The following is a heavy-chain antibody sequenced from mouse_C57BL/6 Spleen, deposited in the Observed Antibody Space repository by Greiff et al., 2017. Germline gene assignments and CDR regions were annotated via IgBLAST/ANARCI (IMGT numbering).Heavy chain of an antibody. D-gene: IGHD4-1*01. CDR1: GYTFTSYW. J-gene: IGHJ4*01. V-gene: IGHV1-64*01. CDR2: IHPNSGST. Sequence: VQLQQSGAELVKPGASVKLSCKASGYTFTSYWMHWVKQRPGQGLEWIGMIHPNSGSTNYNEKFKSKATLTVDKSSSPAYRQLSSLTSEDSAVYYCAREGANWTYAIDYWGQGTSVTVSS. CDR3: AREGANWTYAIDY.